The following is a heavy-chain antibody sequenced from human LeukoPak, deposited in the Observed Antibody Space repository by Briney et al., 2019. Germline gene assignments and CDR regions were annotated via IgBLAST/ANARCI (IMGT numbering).Heavy chain of an antibody. CDR3: VKRVATIPWY. CDR1: GFTFSSYA. V-gene: IGHV3-64D*06. D-gene: IGHD5-12*01. J-gene: IGHJ4*02. CDR2: ISSNRGST. Sequence: QPGGSLRLSCSASGFTFSSYAMHWVRQAPGKGLEYVSAISSNRGSTYYADSVKGRFTISRDNSKNTLYLQMSSLRAEDTAVYYCVKRVATIPWYWGQGTLVTVSS.